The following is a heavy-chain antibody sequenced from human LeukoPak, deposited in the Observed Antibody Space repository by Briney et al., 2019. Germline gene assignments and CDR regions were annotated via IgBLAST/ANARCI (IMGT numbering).Heavy chain of an antibody. CDR2: VSGSGGRT. CDR3: ARDWDIVATIDY. D-gene: IGHD5-12*01. CDR1: GFTFSDYA. J-gene: IGHJ4*02. Sequence: PGGSLRLSCAASGFTFSDYAMSWVRQAPGKGLEWVSSVSGSGGRTYYADSVKGRFTISRDNSKNTLYLQMNSLRAEDTAVYYCARDWDIVATIDYWGQGTLVTVSS. V-gene: IGHV3-23*01.